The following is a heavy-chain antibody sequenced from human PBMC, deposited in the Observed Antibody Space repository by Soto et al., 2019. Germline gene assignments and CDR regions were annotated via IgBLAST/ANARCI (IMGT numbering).Heavy chain of an antibody. CDR1: GFTFSSYA. D-gene: IGHD2-15*01. Sequence: VQLLESGGGLVQPGGSLRLSCAASGFTFSSYAMSWVRQAPGKGLEWVSAISGSGGSTYYADSVKGRFTISSDNSKITLFLQLPSLRPEHTAVYYCAKDQPSFGGNRRPVTQPLYYYGMYVWGQGTTVTVSS. J-gene: IGHJ6*02. CDR2: ISGSGGST. V-gene: IGHV3-23*01. CDR3: AKDQPSFGGNRRPVTQPLYYYGMYV.